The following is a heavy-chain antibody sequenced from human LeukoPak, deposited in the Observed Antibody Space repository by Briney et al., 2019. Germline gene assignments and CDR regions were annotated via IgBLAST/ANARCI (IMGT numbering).Heavy chain of an antibody. Sequence: GGSLRLSCAASGFTFSSYWMHWVRQAPGKGLVWVSRINTDGSRTSYADSVKGRFTISRDNAKNSLYLQMNSLRAEDTALYYCAKDWGSYGLDYWGQGTLVTVSS. CDR2: INTDGSRT. J-gene: IGHJ4*02. CDR3: AKDWGSYGLDY. CDR1: GFTFSSYW. D-gene: IGHD5-18*01. V-gene: IGHV3-74*01.